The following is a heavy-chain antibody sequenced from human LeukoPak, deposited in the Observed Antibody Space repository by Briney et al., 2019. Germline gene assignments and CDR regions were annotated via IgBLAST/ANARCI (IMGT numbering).Heavy chain of an antibody. CDR1: GGSISSSSYY. D-gene: IGHD5-24*01. CDR3: ARKVRDVNYPGYFDL. V-gene: IGHV4-39*07. Sequence: PSETLSLTCTVSGGSISSSSYYWGWIRQPPGKGLEWIGSIYYSGSTYYNPSLKSRVTISVDTSKNQFSLKLSSVTAADTAVYYCARKVRDVNYPGYFDLWGRGTLVTVSS. CDR2: IYYSGST. J-gene: IGHJ2*01.